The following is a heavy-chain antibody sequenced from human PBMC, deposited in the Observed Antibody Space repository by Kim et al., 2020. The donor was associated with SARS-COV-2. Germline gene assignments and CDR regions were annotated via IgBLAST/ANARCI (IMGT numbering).Heavy chain of an antibody. CDR1: GFSFSSYW. Sequence: GGSLRLSCAASGFSFSSYWMTWVRQAPGKGLEFVANMKQGGSITDYADSVKGRFTISRDNAKNSLYLQMNSLRVEDTAKYFCARSVNYYGYWGQGTLVTVSS. CDR3: ARSVNYYGY. D-gene: IGHD3-10*01. J-gene: IGHJ4*02. V-gene: IGHV3-7*03. CDR2: MKQGGSIT.